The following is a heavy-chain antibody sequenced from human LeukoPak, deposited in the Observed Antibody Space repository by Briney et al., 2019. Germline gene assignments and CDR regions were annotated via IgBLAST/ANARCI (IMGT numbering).Heavy chain of an antibody. Sequence: GGSLRLSCAASGFTFSSYAMHWVRQAPGKGLEWVAVISYDGSNKYYADSVKGRFTISRDNSRNTLYLQMNSLRSEDTAVYYCARGRDSSGGISLGDYFDYWGQGTLVTVSS. D-gene: IGHD6-19*01. CDR2: ISYDGSNK. J-gene: IGHJ4*02. V-gene: IGHV3-30-3*01. CDR3: ARGRDSSGGISLGDYFDY. CDR1: GFTFSSYA.